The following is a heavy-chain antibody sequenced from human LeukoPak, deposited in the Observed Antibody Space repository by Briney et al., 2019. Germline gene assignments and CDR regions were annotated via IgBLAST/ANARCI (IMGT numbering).Heavy chain of an antibody. CDR2: IYSGGST. CDR3: ARGLQGTVTYYYYYGMDV. D-gene: IGHD4-17*01. CDR1: GFTFSSYW. Sequence: GGPLRLSCAASGFTFSSYWMSWVRQAPGKGLEWVSVIYSGGSTYYADSVKGRFTISRDNSKNTLYLQMNSLRAEDTAVYYCARGLQGTVTYYYYYGMDVWGQGTTVTVSS. J-gene: IGHJ6*02. V-gene: IGHV3-53*01.